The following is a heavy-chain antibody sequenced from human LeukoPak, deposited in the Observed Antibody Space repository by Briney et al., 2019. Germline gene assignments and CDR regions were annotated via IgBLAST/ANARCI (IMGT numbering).Heavy chain of an antibody. Sequence: TGGSLRLSCAASGFTFSSYAMCWVRQAPRKGLEWASAISGSGGSTYYADSVKGRFTISRDNSKNTLYLQMNSLRAEDTAVYYCAKDPTPSDWGQGTLVTVSS. D-gene: IGHD6-6*01. V-gene: IGHV3-23*01. CDR1: GFTFSSYA. CDR2: ISGSGGST. J-gene: IGHJ4*02. CDR3: AKDPTPSD.